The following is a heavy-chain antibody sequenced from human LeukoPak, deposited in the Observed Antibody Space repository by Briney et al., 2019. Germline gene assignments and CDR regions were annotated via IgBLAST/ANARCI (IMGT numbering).Heavy chain of an antibody. CDR2: ITSDGSTT. D-gene: IGHD3-10*01. J-gene: IGHJ3*02. V-gene: IGHV3-74*01. CDR3: ARGNSHAFDI. CDR1: GFTFSSYW. Sequence: GGSLRLSCAASGFTFSSYWMHWVRQAPGKGLVWVSRITSDGSTTSYADSVKGRFTISRDNAKNTLYLQMNSLRVEDTAVYYCARGNSHAFDIWGQGTMVTVSS.